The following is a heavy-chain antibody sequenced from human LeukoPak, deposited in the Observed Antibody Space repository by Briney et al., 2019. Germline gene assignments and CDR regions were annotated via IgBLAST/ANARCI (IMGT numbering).Heavy chain of an antibody. Sequence: SETLSLTCTVSGGSISSYYWSWIRQPPGKGLGWIGYIYYSGSTNYNPSLKSRVTISVDTSKNQFSLKLSSVTAADTAVFYCARYDSSGYLDAFDIWGQGTMVTVSS. D-gene: IGHD3-22*01. CDR2: IYYSGST. V-gene: IGHV4-59*01. CDR3: ARYDSSGYLDAFDI. J-gene: IGHJ3*02. CDR1: GGSISSYY.